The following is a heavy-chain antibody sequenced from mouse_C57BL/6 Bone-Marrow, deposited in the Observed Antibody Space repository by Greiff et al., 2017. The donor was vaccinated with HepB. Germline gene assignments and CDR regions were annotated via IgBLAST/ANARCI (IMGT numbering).Heavy chain of an antibody. CDR2: ISNGGGST. CDR3: ARRGELYYFDY. J-gene: IGHJ2*01. Sequence: DVKLVESGGGLVQPGGSLKLSCAASGFTFSDYYMYWVRQTPEKRLEWVAYISNGGGSTYYPDTVKGRFTISRDNAKNTLNLQMSRLKSEDTAMYYCARRGELYYFDYWGQGTTLTVSS. V-gene: IGHV5-12*01. CDR1: GFTFSDYY.